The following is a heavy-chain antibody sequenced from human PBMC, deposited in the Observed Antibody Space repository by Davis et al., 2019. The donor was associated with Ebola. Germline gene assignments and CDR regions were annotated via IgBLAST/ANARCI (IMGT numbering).Heavy chain of an antibody. CDR2: MNPDSGNT. Sequence: ASVKVSCKTSGDTFTGYYIHWVRQAPGQGLEWMGWMNPDSGNTGYAQKFQGRVTMTRNTSISTAYMELSSLRSEDTAVYYCARGRDNWNYADMDVWGEGTTVTVSS. V-gene: IGHV1-8*02. CDR1: GDTFTGYY. CDR3: ARGRDNWNYADMDV. D-gene: IGHD1-7*01. J-gene: IGHJ6*03.